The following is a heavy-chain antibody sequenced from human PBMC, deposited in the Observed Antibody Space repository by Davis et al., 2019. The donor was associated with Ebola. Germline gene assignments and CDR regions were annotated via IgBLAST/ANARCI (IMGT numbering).Heavy chain of an antibody. CDR1: GYTFTSYD. J-gene: IGHJ5*02. Sequence: ASVKVSCKASGYTFTSYDINWVRQAPGQGLEWMGWINPNSGGTNYAQKFQGWVTMTRDTSISTAYMELRSLRSDDTAVYYCARDFIVPYGYNWFDPWGQGTLVTVSS. CDR2: INPNSGGT. V-gene: IGHV1-2*04. CDR3: ARDFIVPYGYNWFDP. D-gene: IGHD2-8*01.